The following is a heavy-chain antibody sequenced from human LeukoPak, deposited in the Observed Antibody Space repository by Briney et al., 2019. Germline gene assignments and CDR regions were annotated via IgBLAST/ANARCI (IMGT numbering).Heavy chain of an antibody. CDR1: GFTFSSYG. CDR2: IWYDGSNK. D-gene: IGHD3-10*01. V-gene: IGHV3-33*01. Sequence: SGGSLRLSCAASGFTFSSYGMHWVRQAPGKGLEWVAVIWYDGSNKYYADSVKGRFTISRDNSKNTLYLQMNSLRAEDTAVYYCARQSMVRGVMIYGMDVWGQGTTVTVSS. CDR3: ARQSMVRGVMIYGMDV. J-gene: IGHJ6*02.